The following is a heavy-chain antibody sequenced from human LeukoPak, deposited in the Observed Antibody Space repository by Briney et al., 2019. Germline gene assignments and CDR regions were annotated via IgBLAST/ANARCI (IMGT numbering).Heavy chain of an antibody. CDR3: ARAIGFKSWLYAFDI. CDR1: GGSISSYY. D-gene: IGHD5-24*01. CDR2: IYYSGST. Sequence: SETLSLTCTVSGGSISSYYWSWIRQPPGKELEWIGYIYYSGSTNYNPSLKSRVTISVDTSKNQFSLKLNSVTAADTAVYYCARAIGFKSWLYAFDIWGQGTMVTVSS. J-gene: IGHJ3*02. V-gene: IGHV4-59*08.